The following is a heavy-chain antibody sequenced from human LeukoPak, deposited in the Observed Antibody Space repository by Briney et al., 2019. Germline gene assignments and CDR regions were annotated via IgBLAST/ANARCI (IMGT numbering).Heavy chain of an antibody. V-gene: IGHV3-9*01. CDR3: ARSFGSSFYDY. D-gene: IGHD6-13*01. CDR1: GFTFDDYA. CDR2: ISWNSGSI. J-gene: IGHJ4*02. Sequence: PGGSLRLSCAASGFTFDDYAMHWVRQAPGKGLEWVSGISWNSGSIGYADSVKGRFTISRDNAKNSLYLQMNSLRAEDTAVYYCARSFGSSFYDYWGQGTLVTVSS.